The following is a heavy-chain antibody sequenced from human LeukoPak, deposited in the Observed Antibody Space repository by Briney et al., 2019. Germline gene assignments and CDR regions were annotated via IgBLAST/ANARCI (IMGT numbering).Heavy chain of an antibody. CDR2: INHSGST. Sequence: PSETLSLTCTVSGGSISSGSYYWSWIRQPPGKGLEWIGEINHSGSTNYNPSLKSRVTISVDTSRNQFSLKLSSVTAADTAVYYCAKVSGGSYFDYWGQGTLVTVSS. CDR1: GGSISSGSYY. V-gene: IGHV4-39*07. D-gene: IGHD1-26*01. CDR3: AKVSGGSYFDY. J-gene: IGHJ4*02.